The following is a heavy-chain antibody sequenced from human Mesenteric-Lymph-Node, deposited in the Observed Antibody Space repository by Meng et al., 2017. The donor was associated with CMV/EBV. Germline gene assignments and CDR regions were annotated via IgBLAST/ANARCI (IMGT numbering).Heavy chain of an antibody. V-gene: IGHV4-59*01. CDR3: ARVSYSSSSGADF. CDR1: GASISNYY. D-gene: IGHD6-6*01. CDR2: IYYTVST. Sequence: GSLRLSCTVSGASISNYYWTWIRQPPGKGLEWIGHIYYTVSTNYNPSLKSRVTFSVDTSKNQFSVKLSSVTAADTAIYYCARVSYSSSSGADFWGQGTLVTVSS. J-gene: IGHJ4*02.